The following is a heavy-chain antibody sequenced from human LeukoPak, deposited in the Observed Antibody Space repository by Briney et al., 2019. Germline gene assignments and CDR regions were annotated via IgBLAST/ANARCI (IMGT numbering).Heavy chain of an antibody. CDR2: ISGSGGST. CDR3: ASSIAAAGAFDY. V-gene: IGHV3-23*01. CDR1: GSTFSSYA. D-gene: IGHD6-13*01. Sequence: PGGSLRLSCAASGSTFSSYAMSWVRQAPGKGLEWVSAISGSGGSTYYADSVKGRFTISRDNSKNTLYLQMNSLRAEDTAVYYCASSIAAAGAFDYWGQGTLVTVSS. J-gene: IGHJ4*02.